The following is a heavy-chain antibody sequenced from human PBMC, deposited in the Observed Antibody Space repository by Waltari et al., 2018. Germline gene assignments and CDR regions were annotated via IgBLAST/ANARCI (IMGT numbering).Heavy chain of an antibody. Sequence: QAPGKGLECVSSISWHSGTLDYASTVKGRFTIARDNAKNSLYLQMNSLKPEDTALYYCVKDMDRHCSTTYCYKSAFDLWGQGTMVTVFS. CDR3: VKDMDRHCSTTYCYKSAFDL. CDR2: ISWHSGTL. D-gene: IGHD2-2*01. J-gene: IGHJ3*01. V-gene: IGHV3-9*01.